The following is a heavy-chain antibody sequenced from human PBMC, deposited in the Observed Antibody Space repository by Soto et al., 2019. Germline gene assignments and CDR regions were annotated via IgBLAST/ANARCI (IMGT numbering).Heavy chain of an antibody. V-gene: IGHV1-69*13. CDR1: GGTFSSYA. CDR3: ARSDLPYTVVTPTFSYYYYGMDV. CDR2: IIPIFGTA. J-gene: IGHJ6*02. Sequence: GASVKVSCKASGGTFSSYAISWVRQAPGQGLEWMGGIIPIFGTANYAQKFQGRVTITADESTSTAYMELSSLRSEDTAVYYCARSDLPYTVVTPTFSYYYYGMDVWGQGTTVTVSS. D-gene: IGHD2-21*02.